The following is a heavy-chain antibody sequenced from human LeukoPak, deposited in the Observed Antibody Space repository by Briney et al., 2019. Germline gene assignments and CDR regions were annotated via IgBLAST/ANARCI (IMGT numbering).Heavy chain of an antibody. CDR1: GDSVSSNSVT. J-gene: IGHJ5*02. CDR2: TYYRSTWYN. V-gene: IGHV6-1*01. D-gene: IGHD2-2*01. Sequence: SQTLSLTCAISGDSVSSNSVTWNWIRQSPSRGLEWLGRTYYRSTWYNDYAVSVRGRITVNPDTSKNQFSLHLNSVAPEDTAVYYCARRLTQYDCFDPWGQGTLVTVSS. CDR3: ARRLTQYDCFDP.